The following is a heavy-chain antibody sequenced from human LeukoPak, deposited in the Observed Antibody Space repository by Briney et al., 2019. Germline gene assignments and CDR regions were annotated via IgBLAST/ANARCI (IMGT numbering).Heavy chain of an antibody. CDR1: GFTFSSYA. CDR3: AKNGDRGAYCSGGTCYPYYYYYMDV. CDR2: LSGGGTTGGTT. J-gene: IGHJ6*03. V-gene: IGHV3-23*01. D-gene: IGHD2-15*01. Sequence: GGSLRLSCAASGFTFSSYAMTWVRQAPGKGLDWVSGLSGGGTTGGTTYYADSVRGRFTISRDNSRNTLYLQMNSLRAEDTAIYYCAKNGDRGAYCSGGTCYPYYYYYMDVWGKGTTVTIS.